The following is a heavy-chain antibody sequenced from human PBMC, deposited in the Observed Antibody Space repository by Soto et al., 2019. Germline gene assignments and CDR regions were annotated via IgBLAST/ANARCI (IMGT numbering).Heavy chain of an antibody. CDR3: ATASSIAGRLWYFDL. V-gene: IGHV1-69-2*01. CDR1: GYIFTDYY. J-gene: IGHJ2*01. CDR2: VDPEDGET. D-gene: IGHD6-6*01. Sequence: EVQLVQAGAEVKKPGATVKISCKVSGYIFTDYYMYWVQQAPGKGLEWMGFVDPEDGETIYAEKFQGRVTITADTSTDTAYMELSSLRSEDTAVYYCATASSIAGRLWYFDLWGRGTLVTVSS.